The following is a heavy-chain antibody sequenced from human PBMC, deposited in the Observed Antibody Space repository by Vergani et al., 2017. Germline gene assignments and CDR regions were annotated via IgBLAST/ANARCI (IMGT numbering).Heavy chain of an antibody. J-gene: IGHJ4*02. CDR1: GFTFSSYG. V-gene: IGHV3-33*01. D-gene: IGHD6-19*01. CDR3: ARFSTKWLADY. Sequence: QVQLVESGGGVVQPGRSLRLSCAASGFTFSSYGMHWVRQAPGKGLEWVAVIWYDGSNKYYADSVKGRFTISRDNSKNTLYLQMNSLRAEDTAVYYCARFSTKWLADYWGQGTLVTVSS. CDR2: IWYDGSNK.